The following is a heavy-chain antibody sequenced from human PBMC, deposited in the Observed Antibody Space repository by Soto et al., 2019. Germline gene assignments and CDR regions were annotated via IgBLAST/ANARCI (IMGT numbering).Heavy chain of an antibody. CDR1: GCTFSSYA. CDR3: ARDIPSSIEARLDI. D-gene: IGHD6-6*01. V-gene: IGHV1-69*13. J-gene: IGHJ3*02. Sequence: ASVKVSCKASGCTFSSYAISWVRQAPGQGLEWMGGIIPIFGTANYAQKFQGRVTITADESTSTAYMELSSLRSEDTAVYYCARDIPSSIEARLDIWGQGTRVSVS. CDR2: IIPIFGTA.